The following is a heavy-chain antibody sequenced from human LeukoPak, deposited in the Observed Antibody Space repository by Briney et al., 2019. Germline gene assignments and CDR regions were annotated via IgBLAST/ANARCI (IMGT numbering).Heavy chain of an antibody. Sequence: GESLKISCQGSGYSLTTYWLGWVRPMPGKGLEGMGIIYPGDSDTRYSPSFQGQVTISADKSISTAYVQWSSLKASDTARYYCARLVDTAMAADYWGQGTLVSVSS. D-gene: IGHD5-18*01. V-gene: IGHV5-51*01. CDR1: GYSLTTYW. CDR2: IYPGDSDT. J-gene: IGHJ4*02. CDR3: ARLVDTAMAADY.